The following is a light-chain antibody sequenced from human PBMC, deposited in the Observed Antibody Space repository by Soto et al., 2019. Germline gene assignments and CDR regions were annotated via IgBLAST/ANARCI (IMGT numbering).Light chain of an antibody. J-gene: IGKJ2*01. Sequence: EIVMTQSPAALYVSPRERTTLSCRANQSVSSNLGWYQQKPGQDPRLASYDASTRANGIPDRFSGSGSGTEFTLTISSLQSEDLAVYYCQHYNNWPPMYNFGQGTKLEIK. V-gene: IGKV3-15*01. CDR2: DAS. CDR1: QSVSSN. CDR3: QHYNNWPPMYN.